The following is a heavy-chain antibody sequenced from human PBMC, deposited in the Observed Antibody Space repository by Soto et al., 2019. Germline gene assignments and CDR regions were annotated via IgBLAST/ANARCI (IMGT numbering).Heavy chain of an antibody. V-gene: IGHV1-2*02. CDR3: ARAPHLEWLSHNYDGMDV. D-gene: IGHD3-3*01. Sequence: ASVKVSCKASGYTFTGYYMHWVRQAHGQGLEWMGWINPNSGVTNNAQKFQGRVTMTRDTSISTAYMELSRLRSDDTAVYYCARAPHLEWLSHNYDGMDVWGQGTTVTVS. CDR1: GYTFTGYY. CDR2: INPNSGVT. J-gene: IGHJ6*02.